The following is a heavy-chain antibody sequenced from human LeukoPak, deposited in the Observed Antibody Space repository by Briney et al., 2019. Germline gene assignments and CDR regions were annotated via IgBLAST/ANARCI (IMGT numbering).Heavy chain of an antibody. D-gene: IGHD3-16*01. CDR3: ARDQSYGSYYYYYYMDV. Sequence: GGSLRLSCAASEFSVGSNYMTWVRQAPGKGLEWVSTINNSGGRTYYADSVKGRFTISRDNSKNTLYLQMNSLRAEDTAVYYCARDQSYGSYYYYYYMDVWGKGTTVTVSS. J-gene: IGHJ6*03. V-gene: IGHV3-66*02. CDR2: INNSGGRT. CDR1: EFSVGSNY.